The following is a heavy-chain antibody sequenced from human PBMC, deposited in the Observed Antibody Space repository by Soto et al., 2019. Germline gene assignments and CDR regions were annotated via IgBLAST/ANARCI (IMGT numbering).Heavy chain of an antibody. CDR2: ISSDGSNK. D-gene: IGHD3-3*02. J-gene: IGHJ6*02. CDR1: GFTFSSYG. Sequence: QVQLVESGGGVVQPGRSLRLSCAASGFTFSSYGMHWVRQAPGKGLEWVAVISSDGSNKYYADSVKGRFTISRDNSKNTLYLQMNSLRAEDTAVYYCAKEALTFLEWLSYYYYYYGMDVWGQGTTVTVSS. V-gene: IGHV3-30*18. CDR3: AKEALTFLEWLSYYYYYYGMDV.